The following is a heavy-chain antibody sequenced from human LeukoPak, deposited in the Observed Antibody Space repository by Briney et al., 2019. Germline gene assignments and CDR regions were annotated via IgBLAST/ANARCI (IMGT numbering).Heavy chain of an antibody. CDR1: GFTLSSYG. Sequence: GGSLRLSCEVSGFTLSSYGMHWVRQAPGKGLEWVAFIRYDGSIIYYTDSVKGRFTISRDNSKNMLYLQMYSLRAEDTALYYCGKALRTGMFRGVIDYWGQGTPVTVSS. D-gene: IGHD3-10*01. V-gene: IGHV3-30*02. J-gene: IGHJ4*02. CDR2: IRYDGSII. CDR3: GKALRTGMFRGVIDY.